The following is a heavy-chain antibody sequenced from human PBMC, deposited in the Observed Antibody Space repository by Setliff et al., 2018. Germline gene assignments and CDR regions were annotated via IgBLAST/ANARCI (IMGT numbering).Heavy chain of an antibody. V-gene: IGHV4-61*02. D-gene: IGHD2-21*01. J-gene: IGHJ5*02. Sequence: PSETLSLTCNVSGASVTSFYYYWNWIRQPAGKGLEWIGRIYTTGNTNYNPSLKSRVTISVDTSKKQFSLMLTSVTAADTAVYYCARYIPSAGCFDPWGQGALVTVSS. CDR3: ARYIPSAGCFDP. CDR2: IYTTGNT. CDR1: GASVTSFYYY.